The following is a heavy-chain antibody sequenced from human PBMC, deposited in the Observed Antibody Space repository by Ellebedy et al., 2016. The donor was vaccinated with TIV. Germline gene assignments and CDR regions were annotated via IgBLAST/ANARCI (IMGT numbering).Heavy chain of an antibody. CDR1: GYTLTELS. CDR2: FDPEDGET. Sequence: ASVKVSXXVSGYTLTELSMHWVRQAPGKGLEWMGGFDPEDGETIYAQKFQGRVTMTEDTSTDTAYMELSSLRSEDTAVYYCATYYYGSGSYYKRGMDVWGRGTLVTVSS. V-gene: IGHV1-24*01. J-gene: IGHJ4*02. D-gene: IGHD3-10*01. CDR3: ATYYYGSGSYYKRGMDV.